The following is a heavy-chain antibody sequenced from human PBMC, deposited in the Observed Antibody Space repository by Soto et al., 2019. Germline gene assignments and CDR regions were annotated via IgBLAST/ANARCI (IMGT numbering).Heavy chain of an antibody. CDR2: ISYDGSNK. D-gene: IGHD2-21*02. V-gene: IGHV3-30-3*01. CDR1: GFTFSSYA. J-gene: IGHJ3*02. CDR3: ARESAILRRDAFDI. Sequence: QVQLVESGGGVVQPGRSLRLSCAASGFTFSSYAMHWVRQAPGKGLEWVAVISYDGSNKYYADSVKGRFTISRDNSKNTLYLQMNSMRAEDTAVYYCARESAILRRDAFDIWGQGTMVTVSS.